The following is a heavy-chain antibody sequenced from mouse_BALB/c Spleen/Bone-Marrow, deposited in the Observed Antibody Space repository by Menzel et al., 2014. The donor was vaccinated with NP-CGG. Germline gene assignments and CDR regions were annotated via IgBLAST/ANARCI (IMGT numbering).Heavy chain of an antibody. V-gene: IGHV14-3*02. CDR3: ASYYYGSSGFAY. CDR1: GFNIKDTY. D-gene: IGHD1-1*01. CDR2: IDPANGNT. J-gene: IGHJ3*01. Sequence: VQLKESGAGLVKPGASVKLSCTASGFNIKDTYMHWVKQRPEQGLEWIGRIDPANGNTKYDPKFQGKATITADTSSNTAYLQLSSLTSEDTAVYYCASYYYGSSGFAYWGQGTLVTVSA.